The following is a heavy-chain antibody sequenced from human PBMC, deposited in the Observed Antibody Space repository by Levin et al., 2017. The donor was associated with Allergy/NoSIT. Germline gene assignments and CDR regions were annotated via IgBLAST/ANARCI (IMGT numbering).Heavy chain of an antibody. V-gene: IGHV4-39*07. J-gene: IGHJ3*02. D-gene: IGHD3-22*01. CDR3: ARDRSRSKFPDYYDSSRQAFDS. CDR2: IYYSGST. Sequence: PSETLSLTCTVSGGSISSSSYYWGWIRQPPGKGLEWIGSIYYSGSTYYNPSLKSRVTISVDTSKNQFSLKLSSVTAADTAVYYCARDRSRSKFPDYYDSSRQAFDSWGQGTMVTVSS. CDR1: GGSISSSSYY.